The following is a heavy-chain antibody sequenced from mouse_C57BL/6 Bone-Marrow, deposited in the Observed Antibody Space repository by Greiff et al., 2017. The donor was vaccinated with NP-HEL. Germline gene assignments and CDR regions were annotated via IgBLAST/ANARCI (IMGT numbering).Heavy chain of an antibody. CDR3: ASPYYGSSYDAMDY. CDR1: GYSFTDYN. J-gene: IGHJ4*01. V-gene: IGHV1-39*01. CDR2: INPNYGTT. Sequence: EVKLMESGPELVKPGASVKISCKASGYSFTDYNMNWVKQSNGKSLEWIGVINPNYGTTSYNQKFKGKATLTVDQSSSTAYMQLNSLTSEDSAVYYCASPYYGSSYDAMDYWGQGTSVTVSS. D-gene: IGHD1-1*01.